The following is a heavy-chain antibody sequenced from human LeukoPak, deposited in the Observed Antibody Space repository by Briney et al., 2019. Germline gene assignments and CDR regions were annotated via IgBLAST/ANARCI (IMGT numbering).Heavy chain of an antibody. V-gene: IGHV3-30*02. CDR3: AKDTIFGVVRPEASFDY. J-gene: IGHJ4*02. CDR2: IRYDGSNK. D-gene: IGHD3-3*01. Sequence: HPGGSLRLSWAASGFTFSSYGMHWVRQAPGKGLEWVAFIRYDGSNKYYADSVKGRFTISRDNSKNTLYLQMNSLRAEDTAVYYCAKDTIFGVVRPEASFDYWGQGTLVTVSS. CDR1: GFTFSSYG.